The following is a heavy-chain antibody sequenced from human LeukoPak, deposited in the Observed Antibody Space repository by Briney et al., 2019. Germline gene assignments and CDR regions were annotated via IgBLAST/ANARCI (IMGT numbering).Heavy chain of an antibody. CDR2: IYYSGST. J-gene: IGHJ4*02. D-gene: IGHD6-13*01. Sequence: SETLSLTCTVSGGSISSYYWSWIRQPPGKGLEWIGYIYYSGSTNYNPSLKSRVAISVDTSKNQFSLKLSSVTAADTAVYYCARTIIAAAGTNYFDYWGQGTLVTVSS. V-gene: IGHV4-59*01. CDR3: ARTIIAAAGTNYFDY. CDR1: GGSISSYY.